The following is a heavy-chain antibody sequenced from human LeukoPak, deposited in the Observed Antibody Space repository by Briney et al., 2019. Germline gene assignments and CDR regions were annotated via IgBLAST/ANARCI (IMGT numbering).Heavy chain of an antibody. CDR2: ISWNSGSI. CDR1: EITFEDYA. CDR3: AKGCSSTTLDAFDI. J-gene: IGHJ3*02. Sequence: GGSLRLSCAASEITFEDYAMHWVRQAPGKGLEWVSGISWNSGSIAYADSVKGRFTISRDNAKNSLYLQMNSLRAEDTALYYCAKGCSSTTLDAFDIWGQGTMVTVSS. V-gene: IGHV3-9*01. D-gene: IGHD2-2*01.